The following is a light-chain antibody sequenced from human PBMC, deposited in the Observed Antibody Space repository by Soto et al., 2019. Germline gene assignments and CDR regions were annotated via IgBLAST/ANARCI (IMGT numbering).Light chain of an antibody. CDR3: QQYADSIRS. J-gene: IGKJ2*01. CDR2: GAS. CDR1: QTVSSNY. V-gene: IGKV3-20*01. Sequence: EIVLTQSPGTLSLSPGERATLSCRASQTVSSNYLAWYQQKPGQAPRLLIFGASNRATGIPDRFSGSGSGRDFTLTICRLEPEDFAVYYCQQYADSIRSFGQGTNLDLK.